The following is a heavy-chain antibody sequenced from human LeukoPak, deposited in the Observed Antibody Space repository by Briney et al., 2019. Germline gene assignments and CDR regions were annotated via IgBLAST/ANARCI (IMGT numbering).Heavy chain of an antibody. J-gene: IGHJ4*02. CDR1: GFTFSSYW. V-gene: IGHV3-7*01. Sequence: GGSLRLSCAASGFTFSSYWMTWIRQAPGKGLEWVANIKQDGSEKYYVDSVKGRFTISRDNAKNSLYLQMNSLSAEDTAVYYCARDTGGGYSCYDCWGQGTLATVSS. CDR2: IKQDGSEK. D-gene: IGHD5-18*01. CDR3: ARDTGGGYSCYDC.